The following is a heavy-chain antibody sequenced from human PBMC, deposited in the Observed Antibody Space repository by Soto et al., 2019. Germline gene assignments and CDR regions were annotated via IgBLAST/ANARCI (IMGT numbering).Heavy chain of an antibody. V-gene: IGHV4-59*01. CDR1: GGSISSYY. Sequence: QVQLQESGPGLVKPSETLSLTCTVSGGSISSYYWSWIRQPPGKGLEWIGYIYYSGSTNYNPSLKSRVTISVDTSKNQFSLKLSSVTAADTAVYYCARAVLYYDSGGYYIRDAFDIWGQGTMVTVSS. D-gene: IGHD3-22*01. J-gene: IGHJ3*02. CDR2: IYYSGST. CDR3: ARAVLYYDSGGYYIRDAFDI.